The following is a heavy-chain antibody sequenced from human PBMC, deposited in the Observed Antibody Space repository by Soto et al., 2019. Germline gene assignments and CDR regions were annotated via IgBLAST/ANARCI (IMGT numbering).Heavy chain of an antibody. CDR3: ARLLRDGYPYWYFAL. V-gene: IGHV2-5*02. D-gene: IGHD5-12*01. CDR2: TYWDDDK. Sequence: QITLKESGPTLVKPTQTLTLTCTFSGFSLSTSGVGVGWIRQPPGKALEWLAFTYWDDDKHYSPSLKSRLTITKDTSKTQVVLTMTNMDPVDTATYYCARLLRDGYPYWYFALWGRGTLVTVSA. CDR1: GFSLSTSGVG. J-gene: IGHJ2*01.